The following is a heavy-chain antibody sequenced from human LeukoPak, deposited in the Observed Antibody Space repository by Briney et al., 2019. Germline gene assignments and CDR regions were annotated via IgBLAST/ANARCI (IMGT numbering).Heavy chain of an antibody. Sequence: PGGSLRLSCAACGFTFSIHSMYWIRQAPGKGLVWVSRVNSDGSDTRYADSVKGRFTISRDNAKNTLYLQMNSLRAEDTALYYCAKEGSVSGYCFDIWGQGTTVSVSS. CDR2: VNSDGSDT. CDR3: AKEGSVSGYCFDI. CDR1: GFTFSIHS. V-gene: IGHV3-74*01. D-gene: IGHD3-22*01. J-gene: IGHJ3*02.